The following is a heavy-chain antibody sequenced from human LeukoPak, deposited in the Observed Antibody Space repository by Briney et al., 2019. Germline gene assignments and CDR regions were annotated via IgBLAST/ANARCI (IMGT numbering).Heavy chain of an antibody. CDR2: IYYSGGT. Sequence: SETLSLTCTVSGGSISSYYWSWIRQPPGKGLEWIGYIYYSGGTNYNPSLKSRVTISVDTSKNQFSLKLSSVTAADTAVYYCARSGVFRGLDPWGQGTLVTVSS. V-gene: IGHV4-59*01. D-gene: IGHD3-10*01. J-gene: IGHJ5*02. CDR3: ARSGVFRGLDP. CDR1: GGSISSYY.